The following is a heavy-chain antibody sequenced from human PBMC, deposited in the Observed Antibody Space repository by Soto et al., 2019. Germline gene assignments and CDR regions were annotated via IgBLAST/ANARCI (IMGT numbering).Heavy chain of an antibody. J-gene: IGHJ3*02. CDR1: GGAINNGGYS. CDR2: ISHGGNT. V-gene: IGHV4-30-2*01. D-gene: IGHD3-9*01. CDR3: ARTSYDILTGRLDAFDI. Sequence: SEILSLTCAVSGGAINNGGYSWSWLRQPPGKGLEWIGYISHGGNTYYNPSLRSRVIMSIDKSKNHFSLGLKSVTAADTATYYCARTSYDILTGRLDAFDIWGQGTMVTVSS.